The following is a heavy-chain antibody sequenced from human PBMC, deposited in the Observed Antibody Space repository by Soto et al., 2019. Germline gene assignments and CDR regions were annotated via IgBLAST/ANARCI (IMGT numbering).Heavy chain of an antibody. J-gene: IGHJ4*02. D-gene: IGHD1-26*01. CDR1: GYTFINYG. V-gene: IGHV1-18*01. Sequence: QVQLVQSGPEVKKPGASVKVSYKTSGYTFINYGISWVRQAPGQGLEWMGWINPDNGNTNFAQRLQGRVTMTADRSTRTAYMELRSLRFDDTAMYYCARVGGAVVTADYWGQGTLVTVSS. CDR2: INPDNGNT. CDR3: ARVGGAVVTADY.